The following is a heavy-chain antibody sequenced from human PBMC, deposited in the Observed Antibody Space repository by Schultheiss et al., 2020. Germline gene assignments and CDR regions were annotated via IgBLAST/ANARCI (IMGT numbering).Heavy chain of an antibody. CDR3: ARGLNYYDFWSGYYYYYGMDV. V-gene: IGHV3-30*03. CDR2: ISYDGSNK. Sequence: GGSLRLSCAASGFTFSSYGMHWVRQAPGKGLEWVAVISYDGSNKYYADSVKGRFTISRDNSKNTLYLQMNSLRSEDTAVYYCARGLNYYDFWSGYYYYYGMDVWGQGTTVTVSS. D-gene: IGHD3-3*01. CDR1: GFTFSSYG. J-gene: IGHJ6*02.